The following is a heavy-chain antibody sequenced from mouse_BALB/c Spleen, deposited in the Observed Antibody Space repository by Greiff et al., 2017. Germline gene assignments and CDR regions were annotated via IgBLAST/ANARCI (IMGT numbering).Heavy chain of an antibody. D-gene: IGHD1-1*01. CDR3: ARFYGSSYYFDY. V-gene: IGHV1-4*01. CDR2: INPSSGYT. CDR1: GYTFTSYT. J-gene: IGHJ2*01. Sequence: QVHVKQSGAELARPGASVKMSCKASGYTFTSYTMHWVKQRPGQGLEWIGYINPSSGYTNYNQKFKDKATLTADKSSSTAYMQLSSLTSEDSAVYYCARFYGSSYYFDYWGQGTTLTVSS.